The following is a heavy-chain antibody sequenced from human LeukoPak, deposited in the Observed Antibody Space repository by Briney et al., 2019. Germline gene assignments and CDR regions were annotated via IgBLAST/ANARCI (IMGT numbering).Heavy chain of an antibody. CDR3: AKESSSTSCLDY. CDR2: ISGSAEKT. Sequence: GGSLRLSCAGSGFTFSRTAMSWVHQGPGKGLEWVSAISGSAEKTNYADSVKGRFTISRDNSKNTLYLQMKSLTAGDTAVYYCAKESSSTSCLDYWGQGTLVTVSS. CDR1: GFTFSRTA. D-gene: IGHD2-2*01. J-gene: IGHJ4*02. V-gene: IGHV3-23*01.